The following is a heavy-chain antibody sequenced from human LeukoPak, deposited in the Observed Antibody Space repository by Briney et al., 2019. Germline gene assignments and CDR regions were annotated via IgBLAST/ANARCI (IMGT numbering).Heavy chain of an antibody. J-gene: IGHJ4*02. D-gene: IGHD1-26*01. V-gene: IGHV3-7*01. Sequence: GGSLRLSCAASGFTFSSYWMSWVRQAPGKGLEWVANIKQDGSEKYYVDSVKGRFTISRDNAKKSLYLQMNRLRVEDTGVYYCASWGEGALDNWGQGTLVTVSS. CDR3: ASWGEGALDN. CDR1: GFTFSSYW. CDR2: IKQDGSEK.